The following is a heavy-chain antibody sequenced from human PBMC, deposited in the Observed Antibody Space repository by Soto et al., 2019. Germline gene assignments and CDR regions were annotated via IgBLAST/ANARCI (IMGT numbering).Heavy chain of an antibody. D-gene: IGHD3-22*01. Sequence: GGSLRLSCAASGFTFSSYGMHWVRQAPGKGLEWVAVIWYDGSNKYYADSVKGRFTISRDNSKNTLYLQMNSLRAEDTAVYYCAKANHYYDSNQLDYWGQGTLVTVSS. CDR3: AKANHYYDSNQLDY. V-gene: IGHV3-33*06. J-gene: IGHJ4*02. CDR1: GFTFSSYG. CDR2: IWYDGSNK.